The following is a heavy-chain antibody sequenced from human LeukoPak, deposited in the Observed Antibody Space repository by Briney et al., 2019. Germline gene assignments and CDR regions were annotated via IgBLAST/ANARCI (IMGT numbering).Heavy chain of an antibody. CDR2: IWYDGSNK. Sequence: GGSLRLSCAASGFTFSSYGMHWVRQAPGKGLEWVAVIWYDGSNKYYADSVKGRFTISRDNSKNTLYLQMNSLRAEDTAVYYCAKFHDLLYSSGWQFDYWGQGTLVTVSS. V-gene: IGHV3-33*06. CDR1: GFTFSSYG. D-gene: IGHD6-19*01. J-gene: IGHJ4*02. CDR3: AKFHDLLYSSGWQFDY.